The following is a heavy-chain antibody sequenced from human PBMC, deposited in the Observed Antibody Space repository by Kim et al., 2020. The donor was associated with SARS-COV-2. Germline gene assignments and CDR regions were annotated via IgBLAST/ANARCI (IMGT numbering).Heavy chain of an antibody. Sequence: SETLSLTCTVSGGSISSGGYYWSWIRQHPGKGLEWIGYIYYSGSTYYNPSLKSRVTISVDTSKNQFSLKLSSVTAADTAVYYCARDVDGAGWARGGMDVWGQGTTVTVSS. V-gene: IGHV4-31*03. CDR3: ARDVDGAGWARGGMDV. J-gene: IGHJ6*02. CDR2: IYYSGST. CDR1: GGSISSGGYY. D-gene: IGHD3-10*01.